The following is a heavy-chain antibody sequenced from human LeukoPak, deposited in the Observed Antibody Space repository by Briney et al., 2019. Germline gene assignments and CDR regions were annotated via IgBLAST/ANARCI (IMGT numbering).Heavy chain of an antibody. CDR3: TTEGGGYCSSTRCSVDY. V-gene: IGHV3-15*01. J-gene: IGHJ4*02. D-gene: IGHD2-2*01. CDR1: GFTFNNYG. CDR2: IKSKTDGGTT. Sequence: AGGSLRLSCVASGFASGFTFNNYGMTWVRQAPGKGLEWVGRIKSKTDGGTTDYAAPVKGRFTISRDDSKNTLYLQMNSLKTEDTAVYYCTTEGGGYCSSTRCSVDYWGQGTLVTVSS.